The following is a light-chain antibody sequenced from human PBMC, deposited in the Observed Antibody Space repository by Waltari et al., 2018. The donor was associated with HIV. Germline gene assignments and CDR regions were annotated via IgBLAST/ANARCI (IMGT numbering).Light chain of an antibody. CDR1: ESVSMY. CDR3: LQTYSTPPT. V-gene: IGKV1-39*01. Sequence: DIQMTQSPSSLSANVGDRVPITCRATESVSMYLNWYQLTIGKAPKVLIYAASSLQSGVPSRFSGSGSGTEFSLTISSLQPEDFATYYCLQTYSTPPTFGQGTKVEIK. J-gene: IGKJ1*01. CDR2: AAS.